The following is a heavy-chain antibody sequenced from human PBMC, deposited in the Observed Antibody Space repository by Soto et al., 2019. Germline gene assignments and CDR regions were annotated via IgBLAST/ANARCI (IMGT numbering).Heavy chain of an antibody. V-gene: IGHV3-11*01. Sequence: GGSLRLSCIGSGFNFSDYYMNWIRQTPVKGLEWVSSILSLESHKYYAASVMGRFSISRDNAKKSLFLQMNNLRAEDTGIYFCATGLKDASNRPSFDSWGPGTPVTVSS. CDR1: GFNFSDYY. J-gene: IGHJ4*02. CDR2: ILSLESHK. CDR3: ATGLKDASNRPSFDS. D-gene: IGHD3-16*01.